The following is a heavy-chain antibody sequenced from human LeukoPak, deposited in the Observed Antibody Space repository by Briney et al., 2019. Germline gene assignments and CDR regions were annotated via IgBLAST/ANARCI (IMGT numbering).Heavy chain of an antibody. D-gene: IGHD3-22*01. CDR2: ISWNSGSI. CDR3: AGKRGAYYYDSSGWGNWFDP. J-gene: IGHJ5*02. V-gene: IGHV3-9*01. Sequence: GGSLRLSCAASGFTFDDYAMHWVRQAPGKGLEWVSGISWNSGSIGYADSVKGRFTISRDNAKNSLYLQMNSLRAEDTALYYCAGKRGAYYYDSSGWGNWFDPWGQGTLVTVSS. CDR1: GFTFDDYA.